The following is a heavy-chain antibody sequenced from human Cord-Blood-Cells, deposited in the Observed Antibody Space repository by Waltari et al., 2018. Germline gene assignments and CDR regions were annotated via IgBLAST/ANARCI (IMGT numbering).Heavy chain of an antibody. CDR2: SIPIFGTA. CDR1: GGTFSSYD. Sequence: QVQPVQSGGEVKKPGSSVKVSCKASGGTFSSYDISWVRQAPGKGREWMGESIPIFGTANYAQKFQGRVTITADESTSTAYMELSILRSEDTAVYYCARDLKPGYSYAFDIWGQGTMVTVSS. V-gene: IGHV1-69*01. J-gene: IGHJ3*02. CDR3: ARDLKPGYSYAFDI. D-gene: IGHD5-18*01.